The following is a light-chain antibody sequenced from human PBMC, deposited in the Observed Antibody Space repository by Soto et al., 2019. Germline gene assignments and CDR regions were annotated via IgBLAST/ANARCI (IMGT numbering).Light chain of an antibody. CDR3: QQYSNWPPVT. CDR2: GAS. Sequence: IVMTQSPDSLAVSLGERATINCKSSQSVLYSSNNRNYLAWYQHKPGQAPRLLIYGASTRATGIPARFSGSGSGTEFTLTISSLQSEDFAVYFCQQYSNWPPVTFGQGTKVDIK. CDR1: QSVLYSSNNRNY. J-gene: IGKJ1*01. V-gene: IGKV4-1*01.